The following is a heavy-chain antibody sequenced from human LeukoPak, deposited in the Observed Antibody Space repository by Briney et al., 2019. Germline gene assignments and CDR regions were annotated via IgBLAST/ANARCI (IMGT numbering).Heavy chain of an antibody. D-gene: IGHD2-21*02. CDR1: GFTCSSYA. Sequence: PGGSLRLSCAASGFTCSSYAMSWVRQAPGKGLEWVSAISGSGGSTYYADSVKGRFTISRHNSKNTLYLQMNSLRAEDTAVYYCAKDGSAVTANYFDYWGQGTLVTVSS. CDR3: AKDGSAVTANYFDY. V-gene: IGHV3-23*01. J-gene: IGHJ4*02. CDR2: ISGSGGST.